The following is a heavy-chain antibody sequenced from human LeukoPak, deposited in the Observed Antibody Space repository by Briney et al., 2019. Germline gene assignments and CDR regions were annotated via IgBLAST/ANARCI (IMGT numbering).Heavy chain of an antibody. J-gene: IGHJ4*02. CDR3: ARGSVAYSYDSSGYSPVYYFDY. CDR1: GFTFSNYW. V-gene: IGHV3-7*01. D-gene: IGHD3-22*01. CDR2: IKQDRSEK. Sequence: PGGSLRLSCAASGFTFSNYWMSWVRQAPGKGLEWVANIKQDRSEKYYVDSVKGRFTISRDNAKNSLYLQMNSLRAEDTAVYYCARGSVAYSYDSSGYSPVYYFDYWGQGTLVTVSP.